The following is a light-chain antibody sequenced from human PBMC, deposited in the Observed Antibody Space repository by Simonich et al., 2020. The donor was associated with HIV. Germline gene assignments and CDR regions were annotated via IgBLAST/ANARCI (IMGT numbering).Light chain of an antibody. J-gene: IGKJ2*01. Sequence: EIVMTQSPATLSVSPGERATLSCRASQSVSSNLAWYQQKPGQAPRLRIYDASSRATGIPDRVSGSGSGTDFTLTITRLEPEDFAVYYCQQYGSSPYTFGQGTKLEIK. CDR1: QSVSSN. V-gene: IGKV3D-20*01. CDR3: QQYGSSPYT. CDR2: DAS.